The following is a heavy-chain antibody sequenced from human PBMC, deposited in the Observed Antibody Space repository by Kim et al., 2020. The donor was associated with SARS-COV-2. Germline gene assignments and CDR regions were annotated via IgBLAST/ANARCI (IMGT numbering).Heavy chain of an antibody. V-gene: IGHV1-69*04. Sequence: SVKVSCKASGGTFSSYVISWVRQAPGQGLEWMGRIIPILGIANYAQKFQGRVTITADKSTSTAHMELSSLRSEDTAVYYCARVRYSSSPYYYYYYMDVWGKGTTVTVSS. CDR2: IIPILGIA. CDR3: ARVRYSSSPYYYYYYMDV. CDR1: GGTFSSYV. D-gene: IGHD6-6*01. J-gene: IGHJ6*03.